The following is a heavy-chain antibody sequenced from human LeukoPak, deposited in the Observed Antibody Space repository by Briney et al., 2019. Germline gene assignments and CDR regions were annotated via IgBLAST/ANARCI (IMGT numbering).Heavy chain of an antibody. CDR2: IKQDGSEK. CDR3: ARAVGSSWYEYFQH. V-gene: IGHV3-7*01. J-gene: IGHJ1*01. Sequence: GGSLRLSCAASGFTFMNPWMIWVRQAPGKGLEWGANIKQDGSEKHYVDSVKGRFTICRENAKNSLYLQKNSLRGEDTAVFYCARAVGSSWYEYFQHWGQGTLVTVSS. D-gene: IGHD6-13*01. CDR1: GFTFMNPW.